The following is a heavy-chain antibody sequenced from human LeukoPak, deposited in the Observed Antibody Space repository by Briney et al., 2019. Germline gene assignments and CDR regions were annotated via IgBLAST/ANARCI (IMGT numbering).Heavy chain of an antibody. CDR1: GFIVSSNY. CDR2: IYSGGNT. Sequence: GGSLRLSCAASGFIVSSNYMNWVRQAPGKGLEWVSVIYSGGNTYYADSVKGRFTISRDNSKNTLYLQMNGLRAEDTAVYYCASPSSSWWNDAFDIWGQGTMVTVSS. V-gene: IGHV3-53*01. J-gene: IGHJ3*02. CDR3: ASPSSSWWNDAFDI. D-gene: IGHD6-13*01.